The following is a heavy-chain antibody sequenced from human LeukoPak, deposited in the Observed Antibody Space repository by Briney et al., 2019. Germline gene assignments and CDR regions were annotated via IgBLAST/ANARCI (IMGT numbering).Heavy chain of an antibody. D-gene: IGHD6-19*01. CDR3: ARGGTSAWQYYDY. CDR1: GYPFTGQH. J-gene: IGHJ4*02. V-gene: IGHV1-2*02. Sequence: ASVTVSCKASGYPFTGQHMHWVRQAPGQGLEWMGWINPNSGDTKYTQNFQGRVTMTRDTSISTAYMALSSLRSDDTAVYYCARGGTSAWQYYDYWGQGTLVTVSS. CDR2: INPNSGDT.